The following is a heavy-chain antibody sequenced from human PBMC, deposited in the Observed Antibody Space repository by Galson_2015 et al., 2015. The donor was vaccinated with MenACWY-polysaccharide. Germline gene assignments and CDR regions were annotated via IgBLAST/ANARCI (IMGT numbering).Heavy chain of an antibody. CDR3: AKGAGTYYDFWSGYDY. J-gene: IGHJ4*02. Sequence: SLRLSCAASGFTFSSYAMSWVRQAPGKGLEWVSAISGSGGSTYYADSVKGRFTISRDNSKNTLYRQMNSLRAEDTAVYYCAKGAGTYYDFWSGYDYWGQGTLVTVSS. D-gene: IGHD3-3*01. CDR1: GFTFSSYA. CDR2: ISGSGGST. V-gene: IGHV3-23*01.